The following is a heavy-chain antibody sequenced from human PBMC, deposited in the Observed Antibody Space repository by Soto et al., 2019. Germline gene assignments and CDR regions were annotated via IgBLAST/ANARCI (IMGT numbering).Heavy chain of an antibody. V-gene: IGHV1-18*04. J-gene: IGHJ4*02. CDR3: ARGMYSSSSRDIAAAGPARD. CDR1: GYTFTSYG. CDR2: ISAYNGNT. Sequence: ASVKVSCKASGYTFTSYGISWVRQAPGQGLEWMGWISAYNGNTNYAQKLQGRVTMTTDTSTSTAYMELRSLRSDDTAVHYCARGMYSSSSRDIAAAGPARDWGQGTLVTVSS. D-gene: IGHD6-6*01.